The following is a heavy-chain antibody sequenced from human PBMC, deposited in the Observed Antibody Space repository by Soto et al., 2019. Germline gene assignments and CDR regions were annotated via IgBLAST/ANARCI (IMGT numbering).Heavy chain of an antibody. D-gene: IGHD6-19*01. J-gene: IGHJ4*02. CDR1: GDSVSSNTAA. CDR3: ARGVAGSGFDL. Sequence: SRTLSLTCAICGDSVSSNTAAWNWIRSSPSRGLEWLGRTYYRSNWRHDYAVSVKSRITVNPDTSKNHFSLQLNSVTPDDTAVYYCARGVAGSGFDLWGQGTLVTVFS. V-gene: IGHV6-1*01. CDR2: TYYRSNWRH.